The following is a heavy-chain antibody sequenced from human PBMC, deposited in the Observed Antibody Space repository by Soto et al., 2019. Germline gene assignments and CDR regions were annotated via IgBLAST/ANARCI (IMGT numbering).Heavy chain of an antibody. CDR2: ISDSGDST. Sequence: GGSLRLSCKASGFIFNNYGMSWVRQSPGKGLEWVSGISDSGDSTYYADSMRGRFTISRDNSKNTLYLQMNSLRPEDTAMYYCVKDLYRSSTMPCLDHWGQGALVTVS. CDR1: GFIFNNYG. V-gene: IGHV3-23*01. D-gene: IGHD2-2*01. J-gene: IGHJ4*02. CDR3: VKDLYRSSTMPCLDH.